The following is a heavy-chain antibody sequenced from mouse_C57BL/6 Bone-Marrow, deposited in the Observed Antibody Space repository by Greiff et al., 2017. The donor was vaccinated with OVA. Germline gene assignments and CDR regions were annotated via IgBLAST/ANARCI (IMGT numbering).Heavy chain of an antibody. CDR2: IYPGNSDT. CDR3: TLYYGSSSFDY. Sequence: EVQLQQSGTVLARPGASVKMSCKTSGYTFTSYWMHWVKQRPGQGLEWLGAIYPGNSDTSYNQKFKGKAKLTAVTSASTAYMELSSLTNEDSAVYYCTLYYGSSSFDYWGQGTTLTVSS. J-gene: IGHJ2*01. V-gene: IGHV1-5*01. CDR1: GYTFTSYW. D-gene: IGHD1-1*01.